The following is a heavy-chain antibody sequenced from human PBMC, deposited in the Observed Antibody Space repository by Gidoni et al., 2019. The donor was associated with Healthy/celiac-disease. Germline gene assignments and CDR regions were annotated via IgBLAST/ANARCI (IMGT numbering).Heavy chain of an antibody. J-gene: IGHJ5*02. CDR3: ARQGSNYDILTGYYKFNWFDP. CDR2: IYYSGST. V-gene: IGHV4-39*01. D-gene: IGHD3-9*01. CDR1: GGSISSSSYY. Sequence: QLQLQESGPGLVKPSETLSLTCTVSGGSISSSSYYWGWIRQPPGKGLEWIGSIYYSGSTYYNPSLKSRVTISVDTSKNQFSLKLSSVTAADTAVYYCARQGSNYDILTGYYKFNWFDPWGQGTLVTVSS.